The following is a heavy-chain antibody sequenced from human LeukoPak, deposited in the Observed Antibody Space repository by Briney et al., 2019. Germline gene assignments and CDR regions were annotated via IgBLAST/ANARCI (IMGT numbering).Heavy chain of an antibody. V-gene: IGHV4-4*07. CDR2: IYTSGST. J-gene: IGHJ6*03. Sequence: SETLSLTCTVSGGSISSYYWSWIRQPAGKGLEWIGRIYTSGSTNYNPSLKSRVTMSVDTSKNQFSLKLSSVTAADTAVYYCARVRPSRPTPYYYYMDVWGKGTTVTVSS. CDR3: ARVRPSRPTPYYYYMDV. CDR1: GGSISSYY.